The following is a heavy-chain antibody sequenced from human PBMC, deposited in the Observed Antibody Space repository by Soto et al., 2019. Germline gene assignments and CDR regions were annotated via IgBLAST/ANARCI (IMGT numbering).Heavy chain of an antibody. CDR2: IYSGGST. CDR3: ARKYSGSYYAY. V-gene: IGHV3-66*01. J-gene: IGHJ4*02. CDR1: GFTVSSNY. Sequence: PGGSLRLSCAASGFTVSSNYMSWVRQAPGKGLEWVSVIYSGGSTYYADSVKGRFTISRDNSKNTLYLQMNSLRAEDTAVYYCARKYSGSYYAYWGQGTLVTVSS. D-gene: IGHD1-26*01.